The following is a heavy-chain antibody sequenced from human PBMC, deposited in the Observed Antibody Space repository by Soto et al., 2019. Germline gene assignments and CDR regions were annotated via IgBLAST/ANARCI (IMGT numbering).Heavy chain of an antibody. D-gene: IGHD6-13*01. V-gene: IGHV4-4*02. CDR3: AIPGAGDFDY. Sequence: QVQLQESGPGLVEPSGTLSLTCAVSGASISNTDWWSWVRQRPGKGLEWIGEIYHSGTTNCDPSLKSRVTISLDKSKSQFSLKLTSVTAADTAVYYCAIPGAGDFDYWGQGNLVTVSS. J-gene: IGHJ4*02. CDR2: IYHSGTT. CDR1: GASISNTDW.